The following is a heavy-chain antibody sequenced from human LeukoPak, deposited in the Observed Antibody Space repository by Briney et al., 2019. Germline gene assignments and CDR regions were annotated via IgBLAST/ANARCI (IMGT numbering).Heavy chain of an antibody. CDR3: ARSVPAAKYYYYMDV. D-gene: IGHD2-2*01. CDR2: INPSGGST. J-gene: IGHJ6*03. Sequence: ASVKVSCKASGYTFTSYYMHWVRQAPGQGLEWMGIINPSGGSTSYAQKFQGRVTMTRDMSTSTVYMELSSLRSEDTAVYYCARSVPAAKYYYYMDVWGKGTTVTVSS. CDR1: GYTFTSYY. V-gene: IGHV1-46*01.